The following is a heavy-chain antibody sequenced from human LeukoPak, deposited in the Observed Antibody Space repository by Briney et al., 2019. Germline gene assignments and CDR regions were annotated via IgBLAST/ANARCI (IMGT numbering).Heavy chain of an antibody. D-gene: IGHD6-13*01. CDR2: IRYDGSNK. Sequence: PGGSLRLSCAASGFTFSSYGMHWVRQAPGKGLEWVAFIRYDGSNKYYADSVKGRFTISRDNSKNTLYLQMNSLRAEDTAVYYCAEDLWQQLGYFDYWGQGTLVTVSS. J-gene: IGHJ4*02. V-gene: IGHV3-30*02. CDR3: AEDLWQQLGYFDY. CDR1: GFTFSSYG.